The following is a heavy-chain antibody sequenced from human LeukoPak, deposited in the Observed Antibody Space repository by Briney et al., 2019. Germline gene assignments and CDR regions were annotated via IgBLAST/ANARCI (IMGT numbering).Heavy chain of an antibody. V-gene: IGHV5-51*01. CDR3: ARSYYYDSSGYYYAAFDI. D-gene: IGHD3-22*01. CDR2: IYPGDSDT. CDR1: GYGFTSYW. J-gene: IGHJ3*02. Sequence: GVSLKISCKGSGYGFTSYWIGWVRQMPGKGLEWMGIIYPGDSDTRYSASFQGQVTISADKSISTAYLQWSSLKASDTAMYYCARSYYYDSSGYYYAAFDIWGQGTMVTVSS.